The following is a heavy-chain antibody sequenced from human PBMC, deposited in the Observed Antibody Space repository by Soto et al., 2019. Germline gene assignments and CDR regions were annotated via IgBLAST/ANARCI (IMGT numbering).Heavy chain of an antibody. V-gene: IGHV3-23*01. CDR2: VSGSGDST. Sequence: GGSLRLSYAASGFTFSSYAMSWVRQAPGKGLEWVSGVSGSGDSTYFADSVKGRFTISKDNSKNTLYLQINSLRAEDTAVYYCAKLDIVVGPDYDYWGQGTLVTVSS. J-gene: IGHJ4*02. CDR1: GFTFSSYA. D-gene: IGHD2-2*03. CDR3: AKLDIVVGPDYDY.